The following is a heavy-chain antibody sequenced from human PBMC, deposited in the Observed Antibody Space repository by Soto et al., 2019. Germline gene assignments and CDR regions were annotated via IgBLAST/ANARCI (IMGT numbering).Heavy chain of an antibody. V-gene: IGHV1-3*01. D-gene: IGHD3-16*01. Sequence: ASVKVSCKASVYTFTSYFIHWVRQAPGQGLEWMGWINPGNDKIRYAQNFQGRITITRDTSATTVYMELSSLRSEDTTVYYCAREGGAFDIWGQGTMVTVS. CDR3: AREGGAFDI. CDR1: VYTFTSYF. CDR2: INPGNDKI. J-gene: IGHJ3*02.